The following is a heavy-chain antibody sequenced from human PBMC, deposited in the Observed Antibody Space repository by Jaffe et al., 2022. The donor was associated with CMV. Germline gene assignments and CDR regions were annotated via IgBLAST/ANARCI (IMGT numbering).Heavy chain of an antibody. CDR3: AREYSGGWYDPDY. CDR2: IWYDGANK. D-gene: IGHD6-19*01. CDR1: GFTFSRYS. Sequence: QVQLVESGGGVVQPGRSLRLSCAASGFTFSRYSMHWVRQAPGKGLEWVAVIWYDGANKYYADSVKGRFTISRDISENILFLQMNSLRAEDTAVYYCAREYSGGWYDPDYWGQGTLVTVSS. V-gene: IGHV3-33*01. J-gene: IGHJ4*02.